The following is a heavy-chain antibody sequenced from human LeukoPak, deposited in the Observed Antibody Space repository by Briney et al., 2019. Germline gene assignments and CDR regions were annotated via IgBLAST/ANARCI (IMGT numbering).Heavy chain of an antibody. D-gene: IGHD1-26*01. J-gene: IGHJ4*02. CDR1: GFTFSSYA. V-gene: IGHV3-23*01. CDR2: ISGSGGST. CDR3: AKDEGTIVGAAYFDY. Sequence: AGGSLRLSCAASGFTFSSYAMSWVRQAPGKGLEWVSAISGSGGSTYYADSVKGRFTISRDNSKNTLYLQMNSLRAEDTAVYYCAKDEGTIVGAAYFDYWGQGTLVTVSS.